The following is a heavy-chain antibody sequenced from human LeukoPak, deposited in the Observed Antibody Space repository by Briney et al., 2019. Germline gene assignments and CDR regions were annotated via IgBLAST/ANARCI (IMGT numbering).Heavy chain of an antibody. V-gene: IGHV4-34*01. D-gene: IGHD3-16*02. CDR3: ARVSTSYYDYVWGSYRLDAFDI. CDR2: INHSGST. Sequence: SETLSLTCAVYGGSFSGYYWSWIRQPPGKGLEWIGEINHSGSTNYNPSLKSRVTISVDTSKNQFSLKLSSVTAADTAVYYCARVSTSYYDYVWGSYRLDAFDIWGQGTMVTVSS. J-gene: IGHJ3*02. CDR1: GGSFSGYY.